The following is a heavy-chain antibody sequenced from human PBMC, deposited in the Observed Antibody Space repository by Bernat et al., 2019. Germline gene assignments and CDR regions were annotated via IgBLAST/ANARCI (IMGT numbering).Heavy chain of an antibody. CDR2: ISNDGSHQ. V-gene: IGHV3-30*03. Sequence: QVQLVESGGGVVQPGRSLRLSCAASGFTFSTYGVHWVRQAPGKGLEWVAVISNDGSHQYYTDSVKGRFTISRDNSKNTLYLQLNSLRAEDTAVYYCERKTETMHSLDYWGQGTLVTVSS. D-gene: IGHD1-7*01. CDR1: GFTFSTYG. CDR3: ERKTETMHSLDY. J-gene: IGHJ4*02.